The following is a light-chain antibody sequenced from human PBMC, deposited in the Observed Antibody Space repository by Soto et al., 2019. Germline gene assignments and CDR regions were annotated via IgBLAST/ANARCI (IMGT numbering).Light chain of an antibody. V-gene: IGLV1-40*01. CDR3: QSFDSSLSCWL. Sequence: QSVLTQPPSVSGAPGQRVTISCTGSSSNIGAGYDVHWYQQLPGTAPNLLVSGDTNRPSGVPDRFSGSKSGTSASLAITGLRAEDEADYYCQSFDSSLSCWLFGGGTQLTVL. CDR1: SSNIGAGYD. J-gene: IGLJ3*02. CDR2: GDT.